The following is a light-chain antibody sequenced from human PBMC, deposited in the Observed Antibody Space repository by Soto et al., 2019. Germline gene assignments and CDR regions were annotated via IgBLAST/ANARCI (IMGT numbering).Light chain of an antibody. J-gene: IGLJ1*01. V-gene: IGLV2-14*01. CDR3: ISYKDATSHYV. CDR1: TGDVGRYNY. Sequence: QSALTQPGSESGSPVQSVNISCTGTTGDVGRYNYVSWYQHHPGKAPKLIIYEVSLRPSGVSSRFSGSKSGFTASLTISGHEPEDEPYSYCISYKDATSHYVYGNGLKVT. CDR2: EVS.